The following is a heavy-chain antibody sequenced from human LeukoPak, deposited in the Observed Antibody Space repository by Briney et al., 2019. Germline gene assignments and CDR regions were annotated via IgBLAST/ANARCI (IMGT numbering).Heavy chain of an antibody. CDR2: INHSGST. D-gene: IGHD3-22*01. Sequence: SETLSLTCAVYGGSFSGYYWSWIRQPPGEGLEWIGEINHSGSTNYNPSLKSRVTISVDTSKNQFSLKLSSVTAADTAVYYCARTYYYDSSGFDYWGQGTLVTVSS. CDR3: ARTYYYDSSGFDY. V-gene: IGHV4-34*01. J-gene: IGHJ4*02. CDR1: GGSFSGYY.